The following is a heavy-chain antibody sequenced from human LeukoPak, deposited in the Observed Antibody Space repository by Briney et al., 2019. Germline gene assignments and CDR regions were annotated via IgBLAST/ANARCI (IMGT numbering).Heavy chain of an antibody. CDR2: MNPNSGNT. CDR3: ARGGDIVATTHFDY. V-gene: IGHV1-8*01. CDR1: GYTFTSYD. Sequence: ASVKVPCRASGYTFTSYDINWVRQATGQGLEWMGWMNPNSGNTGYAQKFQGRVTMTRNTSISTAYMELSSLRSEDTAVYYCARGGDIVATTHFDYWGQGTLVTVSS. D-gene: IGHD5-12*01. J-gene: IGHJ4*02.